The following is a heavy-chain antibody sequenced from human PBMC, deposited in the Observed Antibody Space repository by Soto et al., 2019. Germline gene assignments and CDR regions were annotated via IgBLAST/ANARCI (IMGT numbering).Heavy chain of an antibody. Sequence: GGSLRLSCAASGFTFSSYAMSWVRQAPGKGLEWVSAISGSGGSTYYADSVKGRFTISRDNSKNTLYLQMNSLRAEDTAVYYCAKGGLVSLRFLEWLYYFDYWGQGTLVTVSS. CDR1: GFTFSSYA. D-gene: IGHD3-3*01. CDR3: AKGGLVSLRFLEWLYYFDY. J-gene: IGHJ4*02. CDR2: ISGSGGST. V-gene: IGHV3-23*01.